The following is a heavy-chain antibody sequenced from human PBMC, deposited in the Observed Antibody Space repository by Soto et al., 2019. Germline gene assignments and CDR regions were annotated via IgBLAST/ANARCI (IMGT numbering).Heavy chain of an antibody. J-gene: IGHJ3*02. V-gene: IGHV4-39*01. CDR1: RGSIQSSTYY. Sequence: QLQLQESGPGLVKPSETLSLTCTVSRGSIQSSTYYWGWIRQPPGKGLEGIGTVYYNGSPYFNPSLKSRLTLSADPSQNQFSLRLASVTAADTAVYYCARQTYLTYFDIWGQGTMVTVSS. CDR2: VYYNGSP. CDR3: ARQTYLTYFDI. D-gene: IGHD3-16*01.